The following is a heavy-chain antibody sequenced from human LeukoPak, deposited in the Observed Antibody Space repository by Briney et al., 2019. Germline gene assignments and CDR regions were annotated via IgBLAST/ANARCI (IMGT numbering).Heavy chain of an antibody. CDR2: ISGSGGST. V-gene: IGHV3-23*01. D-gene: IGHD5-24*01. CDR3: ATVEMATISPYFDY. CDR1: GFTFSSYA. Sequence: GGSLRLSCAASGFTFSSYAMSWVRQAPGKGLEWVSAISGSGGSTYYADSVKGRFTISRDNAKNSLFLQMNSLRAEDTAVYYCATVEMATISPYFDYWGQGTLVTVSS. J-gene: IGHJ4*02.